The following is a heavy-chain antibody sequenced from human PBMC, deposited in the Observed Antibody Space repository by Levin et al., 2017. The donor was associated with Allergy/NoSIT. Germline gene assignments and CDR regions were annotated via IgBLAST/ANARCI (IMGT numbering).Heavy chain of an antibody. CDR1: GFTFNNDE. CDR2: ICGSGDSI. J-gene: IGHJ4*02. V-gene: IGHV3-48*03. D-gene: IGHD1-26*01. CDR3: AGGGGYLTNGFDY. Sequence: GESLKISCAASGFTFNNDELNWVRQAPGKGLEWVSYICGSGDSIYYADSVKGRFTISRDNAKNSLYLQMNSLRAEDTAVYFCAGGGGYLTNGFDYWGQGTLVTVSS.